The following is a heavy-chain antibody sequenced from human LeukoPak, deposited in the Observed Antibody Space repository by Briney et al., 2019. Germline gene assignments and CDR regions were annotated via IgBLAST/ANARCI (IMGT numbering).Heavy chain of an antibody. CDR3: ARGRRYRDGYKDFYSYYMDA. D-gene: IGHD5-24*01. CDR1: GYTFTSYD. V-gene: IGHV1-8*03. CDR2: MNPNTNNT. J-gene: IGHJ6*03. Sequence: GGSVKVSFKSSGYTFTSYDINWVRQATGQGLEWMGWMNPNTNNTGYAQKFQGRVTITRNTSVSTAYMELSSLRSEDTAVYYCARGRRYRDGYKDFYSYYMDAWGKGTTFTVSS.